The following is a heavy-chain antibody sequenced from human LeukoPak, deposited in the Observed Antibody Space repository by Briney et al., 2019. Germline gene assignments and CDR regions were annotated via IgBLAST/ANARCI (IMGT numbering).Heavy chain of an antibody. J-gene: IGHJ6*02. Sequence: GGSLRLTCAASGFTVSSNYMSWVRQAPGKGLEWVSVFYSGGSTNYADSVKGRFTISRHNSKNTLYLQMNSLRPEDTAVYYCARGFENYYGMDVWGQGTTVTVSS. CDR2: FYSGGST. CDR1: GFTVSSNY. D-gene: IGHD3-9*01. CDR3: ARGFENYYGMDV. V-gene: IGHV3-53*04.